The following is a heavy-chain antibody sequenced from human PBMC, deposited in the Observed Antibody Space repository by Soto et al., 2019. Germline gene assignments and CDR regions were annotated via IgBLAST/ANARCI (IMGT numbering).Heavy chain of an antibody. Sequence: VASVKVSCKASGYTFTSYDINWVRQATGQGLEWMGWMNPNSGNTGYAQKFQGRVTMTRNTSISTAYMELSSLRSEDTAVYYCARGLRGYSSSWYSDYYYYYYMDVWGKGTTVTVSS. V-gene: IGHV1-8*01. CDR2: MNPNSGNT. CDR1: GYTFTSYD. J-gene: IGHJ6*03. CDR3: ARGLRGYSSSWYSDYYYYYYMDV. D-gene: IGHD6-13*01.